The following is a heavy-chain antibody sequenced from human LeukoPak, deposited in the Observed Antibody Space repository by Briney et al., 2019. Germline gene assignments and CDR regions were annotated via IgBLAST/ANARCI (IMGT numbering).Heavy chain of an antibody. V-gene: IGHV3-23*01. CDR3: AKIEYYDSSGRRGYFDY. J-gene: IGHJ4*02. CDR1: GFTFSSYG. D-gene: IGHD3-22*01. CDR2: ISGSGGST. Sequence: GGSLRLSCAASGFTFSSYGMSWVRQAPGKGLEWVSTISGSGGSTYYADSVKGRFTISRDNSKNTLYLQMNSLRAEDTAVYYCAKIEYYDSSGRRGYFDYWGQGTLVTVSS.